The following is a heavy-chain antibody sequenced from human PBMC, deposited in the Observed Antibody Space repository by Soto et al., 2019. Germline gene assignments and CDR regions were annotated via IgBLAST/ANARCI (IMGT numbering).Heavy chain of an antibody. V-gene: IGHV5-51*01. D-gene: IGHD2-21*02. CDR1: GYSFTSYW. CDR2: IYPGDSDT. Sequence: PGESLKISCKGSGYSFTSYWIGWVRQMPGKGLEWMGIIYPGDSDTRYSPSFQGQVTISADKSLSTAYLQWSSLKASDTAMYYCARQYCGGDCPTLDYYGMDVWGQGTTVTVSS. J-gene: IGHJ6*02. CDR3: ARQYCGGDCPTLDYYGMDV.